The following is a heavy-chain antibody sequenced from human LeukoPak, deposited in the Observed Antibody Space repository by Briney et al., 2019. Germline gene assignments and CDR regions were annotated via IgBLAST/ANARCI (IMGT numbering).Heavy chain of an antibody. J-gene: IGHJ5*02. V-gene: IGHV4-59*08. CDR1: GGSISSYY. D-gene: IGHD6-13*01. Sequence: SETLSLTCTVPGGSISSYYWSWIRQPSGKGLEWIGYIYYSGSTNYNPSLKSRVTISVDTSKNQFSLKLSSVTAADTAVYYCASQEGSSSWYWFDPWGQGTLVTVSS. CDR3: ASQEGSSSWYWFDP. CDR2: IYYSGST.